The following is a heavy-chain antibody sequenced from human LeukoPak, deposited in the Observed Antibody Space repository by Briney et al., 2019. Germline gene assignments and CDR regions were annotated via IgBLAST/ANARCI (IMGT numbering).Heavy chain of an antibody. Sequence: SETLSLTCVVSGVSLPSNTSYWAWIRQPPGKGLEWIGSIYYSGSTYYNPSLKSRVTISVDTSKNQFSLKLSSVTAADTAVYYCARDYGGPTGYWGQGTLVTVSS. J-gene: IGHJ4*02. CDR3: ARDYGGPTGY. CDR1: GVSLPSNTSY. V-gene: IGHV4-39*07. CDR2: IYYSGST. D-gene: IGHD3-10*01.